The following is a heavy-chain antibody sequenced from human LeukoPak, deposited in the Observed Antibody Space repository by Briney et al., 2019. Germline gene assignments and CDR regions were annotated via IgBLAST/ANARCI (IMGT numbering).Heavy chain of an antibody. Sequence: SETLSLTCTVSGGSISSSSYYWGRIRQPPGKGLEWIGGIYYSGSTYYNPSLKSRVTISVDTSKNQFSLKLSSVTAADTPVYYCARLKYYYDSSGYRAEYFQHWGQGTLVTVSS. CDR2: IYYSGST. D-gene: IGHD3-22*01. V-gene: IGHV4-39*07. J-gene: IGHJ1*01. CDR1: GGSISSSSYY. CDR3: ARLKYYYDSSGYRAEYFQH.